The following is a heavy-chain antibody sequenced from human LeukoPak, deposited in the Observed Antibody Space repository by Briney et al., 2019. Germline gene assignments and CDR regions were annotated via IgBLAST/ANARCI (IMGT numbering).Heavy chain of an antibody. D-gene: IGHD1-26*01. CDR1: AFSAFSVNTNY. V-gene: IGHV3-66*01. Sequence: GGSLRLSCAASAFSAFSVNTNYMTWVRQAPGKGLEWVSVMYTLGDTYYADSVRGRFTISRDKSKNTLYLQMNSLRVEDTAVYYCAGYGGKYPYYMEVWGKGTTVTISS. J-gene: IGHJ6*03. CDR2: MYTLGDT. CDR3: AGYGGKYPYYMEV.